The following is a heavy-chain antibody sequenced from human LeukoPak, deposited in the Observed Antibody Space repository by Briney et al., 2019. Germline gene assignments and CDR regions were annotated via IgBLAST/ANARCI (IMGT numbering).Heavy chain of an antibody. Sequence: GGSLRLSCAASGLTVSNSFLGWVRQAPGKGLEWLALMYSGGNKYLADSVKGRFSTSRDNSKNTISLQMNNLRVEDTAIYFCARALHDYGDEHYFDFWGQGILVTVSS. V-gene: IGHV3-53*01. CDR3: ARALHDYGDEHYFDF. J-gene: IGHJ4*02. CDR1: GLTVSNSF. CDR2: MYSGGNK. D-gene: IGHD4/OR15-4a*01.